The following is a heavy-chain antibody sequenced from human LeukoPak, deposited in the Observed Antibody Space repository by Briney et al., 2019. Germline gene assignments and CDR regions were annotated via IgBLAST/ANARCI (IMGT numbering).Heavy chain of an antibody. CDR1: GFTFSSYG. V-gene: IGHV3-33*06. CDR2: IWYDGSNK. Sequence: HPGGSLRLSCAASGFTFSSYGRHWVRQAPGKGLEWVAVIWYDGSNKYYADSVKGRFTISRDNSKNTLYLQMNSLRAEDTALYYCAKDIDAATGTTSGAFDIWGQGTMVTVSS. J-gene: IGHJ3*02. D-gene: IGHD1-1*01. CDR3: AKDIDAATGTTSGAFDI.